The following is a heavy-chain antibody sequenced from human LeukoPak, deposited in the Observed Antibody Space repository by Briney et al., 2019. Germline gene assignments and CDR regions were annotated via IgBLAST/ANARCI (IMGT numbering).Heavy chain of an antibody. Sequence: GGSLRLSCAASGFTFSSYSMNWVRQAPGKGLEWVSSISSSSSYIYYADSVKGRFTISRDNAKNSLYLQMNSLRAEDTAVYYCARGWGGSSWYFGWFDPWGQGTLVTVSS. CDR2: ISSSSSYI. J-gene: IGHJ5*02. CDR3: ARGWGGSSWYFGWFDP. CDR1: GFTFSSYS. V-gene: IGHV3-21*01. D-gene: IGHD6-13*01.